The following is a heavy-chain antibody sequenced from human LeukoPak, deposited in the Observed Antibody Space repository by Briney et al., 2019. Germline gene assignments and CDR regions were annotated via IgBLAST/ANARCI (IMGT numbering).Heavy chain of an antibody. CDR1: GGSISSYY. J-gene: IGHJ4*02. D-gene: IGHD5-24*01. Sequence: PAETLSLTCTVSGGSISSYYWSWIRQPPGKGLEWIGYISYTGGTNYNPSLKSRVTISGDTAKNQFSLKLSSVTAADTAVYYCARVPPLSRPYTGNNYYFDYWGQGTLVTVSS. V-gene: IGHV4-59*01. CDR2: ISYTGGT. CDR3: ARVPPLSRPYTGNNYYFDY.